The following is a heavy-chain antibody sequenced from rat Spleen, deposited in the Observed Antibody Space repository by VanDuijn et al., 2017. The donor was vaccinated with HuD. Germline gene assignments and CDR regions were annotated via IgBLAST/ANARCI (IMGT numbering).Heavy chain of an antibody. Sequence: QVQLKESGPGLVQPSQTLSLTCTVSGFSLTNFGVTWVRQPPGKGLEWIAAISSGGSTYYNSALKSRLSISRDTSKSQVFLKMNSLQTEDTATYHCVRANRESYAHFDYWGQGIMVTVSS. J-gene: IGHJ2*01. CDR1: GFSLTNFG. V-gene: IGHV2S12*01. D-gene: IGHD1-12*01. CDR3: VRANRESYAHFDY. CDR2: ISSGGST.